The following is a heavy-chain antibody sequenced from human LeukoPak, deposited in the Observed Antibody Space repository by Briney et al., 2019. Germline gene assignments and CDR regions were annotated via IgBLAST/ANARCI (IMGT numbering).Heavy chain of an antibody. D-gene: IGHD1-26*01. CDR2: IYYSGST. Sequence: PSETLSLTCTVSGGSISSSSYYWGWIRQPPGKGLEWIGSIYYSGSTYYNPSLKSRVTISVDTSKNQFSLKLSSVTAADTAVYYCARVSKWELPAWFDPWGQGTLVTVSS. CDR3: ARVSKWELPAWFDP. J-gene: IGHJ5*02. V-gene: IGHV4-39*07. CDR1: GGSISSSSYY.